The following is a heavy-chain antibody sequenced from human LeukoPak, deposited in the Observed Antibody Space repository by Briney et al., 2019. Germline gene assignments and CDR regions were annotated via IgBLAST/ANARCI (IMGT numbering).Heavy chain of an antibody. CDR3: AGPRTLTNAF. V-gene: IGHV3-23*01. CDR1: GFTFSTYA. Sequence: GGTLRLSCAASGFTFSTYAMSWVRQAPGKGLEWVSAIRSNGGSQYYAESVKGRFTISRDNSKNTLYLQMNILRAEDTAIYYCAGPRTLTNAFWGQGTLVTVSS. D-gene: IGHD1-1*01. CDR2: IRSNGGSQ. J-gene: IGHJ4*02.